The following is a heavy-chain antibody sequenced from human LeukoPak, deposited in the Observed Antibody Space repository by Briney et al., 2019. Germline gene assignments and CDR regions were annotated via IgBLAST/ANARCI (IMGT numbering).Heavy chain of an antibody. Sequence: ASMKVSCRASGYTFTSYYMHWVRQAPGQGLEWMGLINPTGGTTSYAQKFQGRVTMTRDTSTSTIYMELSSLRSEDTAVYYCARSLTGYYDSSGFWGQGTLVTVSS. CDR2: INPTGGTT. V-gene: IGHV1-46*01. J-gene: IGHJ4*02. D-gene: IGHD3-22*01. CDR3: ARSLTGYYDSSGF. CDR1: GYTFTSYY.